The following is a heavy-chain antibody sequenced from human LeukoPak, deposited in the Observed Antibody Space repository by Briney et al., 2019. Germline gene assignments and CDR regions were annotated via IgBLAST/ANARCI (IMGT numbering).Heavy chain of an antibody. CDR2: ISTSGSPM. D-gene: IGHD2-8*01. V-gene: IGHV3-11*01. CDR1: GFTFSGYY. Sequence: AGGSLRLSCAASGFTFSGYYMSWIRQAPGKGLEWLSYISTSGSPMYYADSVKGRFTISRGNAKNSLYLQVNSLRAEDTAVYYCAREGTNHLDYWGQGTLVTVSS. J-gene: IGHJ4*02. CDR3: AREGTNHLDY.